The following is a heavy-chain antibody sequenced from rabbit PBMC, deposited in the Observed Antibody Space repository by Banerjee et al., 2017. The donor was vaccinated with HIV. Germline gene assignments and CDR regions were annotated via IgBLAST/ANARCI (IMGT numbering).Heavy chain of an antibody. D-gene: IGHD4-1*01. CDR1: GFSFTNKYV. CDR2: INTSSGNT. Sequence: QEHLEESGGDLVEPEGSLTLTCTASGFSFTNKYVMCWVRQAPGKGLEWIACINTSSGNTVYASWAKGRFTISKTSSTTVTLQMTSLTAADTATYFCARDLAGAIGWNFNLWGQGTLVTVS. V-gene: IGHV1S45*01. CDR3: ARDLAGAIGWNFNL. J-gene: IGHJ4*01.